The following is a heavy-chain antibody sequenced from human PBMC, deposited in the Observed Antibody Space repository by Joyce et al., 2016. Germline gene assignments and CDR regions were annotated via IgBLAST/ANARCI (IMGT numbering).Heavy chain of an antibody. CDR3: ARDLEVVIASNEGFDI. Sequence: QVQLVESGGGVVQPGRSLRLSCETFGFTFNNYGMHWVRQAPGKGREGLAVIGYDGNNEYYADSVKGRFTISRDISKSTLYLQMNSLRVEDTAVYFCARDLEVVIASNEGFDIWGQGTLVTVSS. D-gene: IGHD2-21*01. CDR1: GFTFNNYG. CDR2: IGYDGNNE. J-gene: IGHJ3*02. V-gene: IGHV3-33*01.